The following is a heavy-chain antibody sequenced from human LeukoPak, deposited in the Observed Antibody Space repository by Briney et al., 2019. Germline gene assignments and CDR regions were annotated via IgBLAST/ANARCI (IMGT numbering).Heavy chain of an antibody. Sequence: ASVKVSCKASGYTFTGYYMHWVRQAPGQGLEWMGWINPNSGGTNYAQKFQGRVTMTRDTSISAAYMELSRLRSDDTAVYYCARGDGFGELLSSYNWFDPWGQGTLVTVSS. V-gene: IGHV1-2*02. CDR1: GYTFTGYY. D-gene: IGHD3-10*01. J-gene: IGHJ5*02. CDR2: INPNSGGT. CDR3: ARGDGFGELLSSYNWFDP.